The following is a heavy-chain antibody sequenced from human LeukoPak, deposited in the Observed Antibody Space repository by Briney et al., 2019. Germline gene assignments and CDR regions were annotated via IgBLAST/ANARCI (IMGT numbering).Heavy chain of an antibody. CDR2: INEDGSAK. CDR1: GFIFSSYF. D-gene: IGHD2-2*01. V-gene: IGHV3-7*01. J-gene: IGHJ4*02. Sequence: GGSLRLSCAASGFIFSSYFMSWVRQAPGKGLEWVANINEDGSAKYYVDSVKGRFTISRDNAKKSLSLQMNSLRAEDTAVYYCAKVSSVVPALDYWGQGTLVTVSS. CDR3: AKVSSVVPALDY.